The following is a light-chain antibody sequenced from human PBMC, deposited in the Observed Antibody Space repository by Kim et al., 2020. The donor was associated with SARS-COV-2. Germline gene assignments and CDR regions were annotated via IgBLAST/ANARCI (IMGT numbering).Light chain of an antibody. CDR1: SSDIGDYKY. CDR2: EVS. CDR3: SSYAGSNNWV. J-gene: IGLJ3*02. Sequence: QSALTQPPSASGSPGQSGTISCTGTSSDIGDYKYVSWYQQHPGKAPKLMIYEVSKWPSGVPDRFSGSKSGNTASLTVSGLQAEDEADYYCSSYAGSNNWVFGGGTKLTVL. V-gene: IGLV2-8*01.